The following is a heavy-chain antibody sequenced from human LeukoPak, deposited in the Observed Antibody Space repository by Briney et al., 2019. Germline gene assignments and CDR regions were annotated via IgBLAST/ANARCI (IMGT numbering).Heavy chain of an antibody. V-gene: IGHV3-21*01. Sequence: GGSLRLSCAASAFSFSNYNMNWVRQAPGKGLEWVSSISSSSSYIYYADSVKGRFTISRDNAKNSLYLQMNSLRAEDTAVYYCARHPPYSSSWEGDYWGQGTLVTVSS. CDR3: ARHPPYSSSWEGDY. J-gene: IGHJ4*02. D-gene: IGHD6-13*01. CDR1: AFSFSNYN. CDR2: ISSSSSYI.